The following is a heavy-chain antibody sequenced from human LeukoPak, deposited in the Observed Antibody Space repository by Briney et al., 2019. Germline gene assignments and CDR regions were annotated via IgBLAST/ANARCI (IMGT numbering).Heavy chain of an antibody. CDR2: IWYDGSNK. V-gene: IGHV3-33*01. J-gene: IGHJ3*02. Sequence: PGRSLRLSCAASGFTFSSYGMHWVRQAPGKGLEWVAVIWYDGSNKYYADSVKGRFTISRDNSKNTLYLQMNSLGAEDTAVYYCARERRELRYFDWLSRAGNDAFDIWGQGTMVTVSS. CDR3: ARERRELRYFDWLSRAGNDAFDI. D-gene: IGHD3-9*01. CDR1: GFTFSSYG.